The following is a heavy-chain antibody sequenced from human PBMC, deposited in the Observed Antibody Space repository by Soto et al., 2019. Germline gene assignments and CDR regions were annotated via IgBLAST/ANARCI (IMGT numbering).Heavy chain of an antibody. CDR2: IIPIFGTA. V-gene: IGHV1-69*13. CDR3: ASGVAVADIFYYYYGMDV. Sequence: ASVKVSCKASGGTFSSYAISWVRQAPGQGLEWMGGIIPIFGTANYAQKFQGRVTITADESTSTAYMELSSLRSEDTAVYYCASGVAVADIFYYYYGMDVWGQGTTVTVSS. D-gene: IGHD6-19*01. CDR1: GGTFSSYA. J-gene: IGHJ6*02.